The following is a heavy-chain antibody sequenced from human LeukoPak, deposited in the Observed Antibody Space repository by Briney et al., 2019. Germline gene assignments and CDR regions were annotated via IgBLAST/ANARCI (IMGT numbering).Heavy chain of an antibody. CDR3: ARSPGLRITMVRGVLDY. CDR1: GGFFSGYY. J-gene: IGHJ4*02. Sequence: SETLSLTCAVYGGFFSGYYWSWIRQPPGKGLEWIGEINHSGSTNYNPSLKSRVTISVDTSKNQFSLKLSSVTAADTAVYYCARSPGLRITMVRGVLDYWGQGTLVTVSS. V-gene: IGHV4-34*01. D-gene: IGHD3-10*01. CDR2: INHSGST.